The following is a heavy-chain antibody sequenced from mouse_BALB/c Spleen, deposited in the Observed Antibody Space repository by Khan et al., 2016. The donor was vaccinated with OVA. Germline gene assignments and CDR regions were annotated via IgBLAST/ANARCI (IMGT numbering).Heavy chain of an antibody. CDR2: ISRSSSYT. CDR3: ARLLPSYFDY. Sequence: EVQLQESGGDLVKPGGSLKLSCAASGFPFSTYGMSWVRQTPDKRLAWVATISRSSSYTYYPDSVKGRFTISRDNAKNTLYLQMSSLKSEDTGMYYCARLLPSYFDYWGQGTTLTVSS. J-gene: IGHJ2*01. CDR1: GFPFSTYG. D-gene: IGHD1-1*01. V-gene: IGHV5-6*01.